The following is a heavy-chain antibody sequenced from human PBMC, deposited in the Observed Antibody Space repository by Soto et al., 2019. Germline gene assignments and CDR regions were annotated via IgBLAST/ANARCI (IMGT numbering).Heavy chain of an antibody. D-gene: IGHD4-4*01. Sequence: QVQLQESGPGLVKPSETLSLTCTVSGGSISSYYWSWFRQPPGKGLEWIGYSYYSGSTNYNPSLKRRVTISAATSKNHFSLKLTSVTAADTAVYYCATGTEGYSNYAFGYWGQGTLVTVSS. CDR3: ATGTEGYSNYAFGY. CDR1: GGSISSYY. V-gene: IGHV4-59*01. CDR2: SYYSGST. J-gene: IGHJ4*02.